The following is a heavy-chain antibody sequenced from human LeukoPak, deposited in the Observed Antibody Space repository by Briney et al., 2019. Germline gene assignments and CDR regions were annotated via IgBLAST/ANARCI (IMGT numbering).Heavy chain of an antibody. CDR3: AELGITMIGGV. CDR2: ISGSGRTI. Sequence: PGGSLRLSCTVSGFTVSSNSMNWVRQAPGKGLEWLSFISGSGRTIYYADSVKGRFTISRDNAKNSLYLQMNSLRAEDTAVYYCAELGITMIGGVWGKGTTVTISS. V-gene: IGHV3-48*04. J-gene: IGHJ6*04. CDR1: GFTVSSNS. D-gene: IGHD3-10*02.